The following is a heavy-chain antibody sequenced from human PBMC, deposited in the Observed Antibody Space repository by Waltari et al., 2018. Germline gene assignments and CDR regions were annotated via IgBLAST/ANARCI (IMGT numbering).Heavy chain of an antibody. D-gene: IGHD6-19*01. CDR2: IDWNGGST. CDR3: ARGYSSGWYWACDY. Sequence: EVQLVASGGGVVRPGGSLRLSCAASRFTFDDYGMSWVRQAPGKGLEWVSGIDWNGGSTAYADSVKGRFTISRDNAKNSLYLQMNSLRAEDTALYYCARGYSSGWYWACDYWGQGTLVTVSS. V-gene: IGHV3-20*04. J-gene: IGHJ4*02. CDR1: RFTFDDYG.